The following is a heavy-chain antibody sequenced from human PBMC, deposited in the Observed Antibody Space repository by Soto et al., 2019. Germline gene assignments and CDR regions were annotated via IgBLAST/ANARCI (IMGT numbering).Heavy chain of an antibody. D-gene: IGHD6-6*01. Sequence: PGGSLRLSCAASGFTFSSYAMHWVRQAPGKGLEWVAVISYDGSNKYYADSVKGRFTISRDNSKNTLYLQMNSLRAEDTAVYYCARGAALDTYYYYGMDVWGQGTTVTGSS. CDR1: GFTFSSYA. CDR2: ISYDGSNK. V-gene: IGHV3-30-3*01. J-gene: IGHJ6*02. CDR3: ARGAALDTYYYYGMDV.